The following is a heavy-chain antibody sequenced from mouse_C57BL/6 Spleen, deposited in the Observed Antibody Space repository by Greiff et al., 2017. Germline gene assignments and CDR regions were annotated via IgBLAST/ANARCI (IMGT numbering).Heavy chain of an antibody. V-gene: IGHV1-55*01. CDR3: ARDYYGSSFYYYAMDY. J-gene: IGHJ4*01. Sequence: QVQLQQPGAELVKPGASVKMSCKASGYTFTSYWITWVKQRPGHGLEWIGDIYPGSGRTNYNEKFKSKATLTVDTSSSTAYMQLSSLTSEDSAVYYCARDYYGSSFYYYAMDYWGQGTSVTVSS. CDR1: GYTFTSYW. D-gene: IGHD1-1*01. CDR2: IYPGSGRT.